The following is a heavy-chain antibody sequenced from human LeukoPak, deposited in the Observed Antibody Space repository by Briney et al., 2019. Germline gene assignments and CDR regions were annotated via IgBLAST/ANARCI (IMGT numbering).Heavy chain of an antibody. CDR3: AKESSGSLRLLFDY. CDR2: ISSTSSYI. Sequence: GGSLRLSCAASGFTFTTYTMNWVRQAPGKGLEWVSSISSTSSYIYYADSVRGRFTISRDNAKNSLYLQMDSLRAEDTAVYYCAKESSGSLRLLFDYWGQGTLVTVSS. CDR1: GFTFTTYT. V-gene: IGHV3-21*01. D-gene: IGHD1-26*01. J-gene: IGHJ4*02.